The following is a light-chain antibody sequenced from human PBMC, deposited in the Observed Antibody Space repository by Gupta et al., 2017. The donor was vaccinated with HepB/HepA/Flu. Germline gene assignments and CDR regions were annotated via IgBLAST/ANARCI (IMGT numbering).Light chain of an antibody. J-gene: IGLJ2*01. CDR3: AAWDDRMKGVV. CDR2: KND. Sequence: QSVLTPPPSASGTPGQRVTISCSGSSSNIGDNYVYWYQQLSGTPPKLLIYKNDQRPSGVPDRFSGSKSGTSASLAISGRRAEDEADYYCAAWDDRMKGVVFGGGTKLTVL. CDR1: SSNIGDNY. V-gene: IGLV1-47*01.